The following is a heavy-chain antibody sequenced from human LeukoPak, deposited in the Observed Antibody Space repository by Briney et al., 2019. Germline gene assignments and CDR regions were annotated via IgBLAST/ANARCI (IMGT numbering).Heavy chain of an antibody. D-gene: IGHD3-22*01. CDR2: IIPIFGTA. CDR3: ARDYYDDSSGYYGQH. J-gene: IGHJ1*01. V-gene: IGHV1-69*06. CDR1: GGGVTSNA. Sequence: VASVKVSCKASGGGVTSNAISWVRQAPGQGLEWMGRIIPIFGTANYAQKFQGRVTITADKSTSTAYMELSSLRSEDTAVYYCARDYYDDSSGYYGQHWGQGTLVTVSS.